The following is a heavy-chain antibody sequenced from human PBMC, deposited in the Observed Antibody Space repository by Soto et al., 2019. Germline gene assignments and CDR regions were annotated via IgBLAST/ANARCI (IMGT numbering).Heavy chain of an antibody. CDR2: FDPEDGET. CDR3: ATLPIYYDSSGYYSPFDY. V-gene: IGHV1-24*01. CDR1: GYTLTELS. J-gene: IGHJ4*02. D-gene: IGHD3-22*01. Sequence: APLKVSCNVSGYTLTELSMPLLSPAPGKGLEWMGGFDPEDGETIYAQKFQGRVTMTEDTSTDTAYMELSSLRSEDTAVYVCATLPIYYDSSGYYSPFDYWGQGTLV.